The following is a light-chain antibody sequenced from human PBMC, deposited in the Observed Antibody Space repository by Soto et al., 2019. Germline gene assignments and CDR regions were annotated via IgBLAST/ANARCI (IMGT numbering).Light chain of an antibody. CDR2: GTS. CDR1: QSVSSKS. Sequence: DIVLTQSPGTLSLSPGERATLSCRASQSVSSKSLAWYQQKPGQPPRVLIYGTSIRATGIPERFSGGGSGTDFTLTITRLESEDFAVYYCQQYGSSLFTFGPGTKVDF. CDR3: QQYGSSLFT. J-gene: IGKJ3*01. V-gene: IGKV3-20*01.